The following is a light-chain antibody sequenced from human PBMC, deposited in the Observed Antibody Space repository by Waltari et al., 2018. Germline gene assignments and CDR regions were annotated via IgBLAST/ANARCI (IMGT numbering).Light chain of an antibody. Sequence: QSALTQPPSASGSLGQSVTISCTGTSSDVGGYKYVSWYQQHPGKAPKLIIYEVSKRPSGVPDRFSGSKSGNTASLTVSGLLAEDEADYYCSSYADSNNLVVFGGGTKLTVL. V-gene: IGLV2-8*01. J-gene: IGLJ2*01. CDR2: EVS. CDR1: SSDVGGYKY. CDR3: SSYADSNNLVV.